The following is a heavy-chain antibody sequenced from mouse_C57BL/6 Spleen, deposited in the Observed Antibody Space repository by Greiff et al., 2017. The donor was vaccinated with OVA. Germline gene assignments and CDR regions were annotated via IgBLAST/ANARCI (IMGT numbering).Heavy chain of an antibody. CDR1: GSAFSSSW. J-gene: IGHJ2*01. CDR3: ARSLITTVVAGDY. CDR2: IYPGDGDT. D-gene: IGHD1-1*01. V-gene: IGHV1-82*01. Sequence: VKLVESGPELVKPGASVKISCKASGSAFSSSWMNWVKQRPGKGLEWIGRIYPGDGDTNYNGKFKGKATLTADKSSSTAYMQLSSLTSEDSAVYFCARSLITTVVAGDYWGQGTTLTVSS.